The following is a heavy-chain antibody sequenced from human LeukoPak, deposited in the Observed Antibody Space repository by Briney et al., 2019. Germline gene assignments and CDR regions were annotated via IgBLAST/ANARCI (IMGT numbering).Heavy chain of an antibody. V-gene: IGHV3-21*01. CDR2: ISSSSSYI. J-gene: IGHJ3*02. Sequence: GGSLRLSCAASGFTFSSYSMNWVRQAPGKGLEWVSSISSSSSYIYYADSVKGRFTISRDNAKNSLYLQMNSLRAEDTAVYYCARPVGYSYGTDAFDIWGQGTMVTVSS. CDR3: ARPVGYSYGTDAFDI. CDR1: GFTFSSYS. D-gene: IGHD5-18*01.